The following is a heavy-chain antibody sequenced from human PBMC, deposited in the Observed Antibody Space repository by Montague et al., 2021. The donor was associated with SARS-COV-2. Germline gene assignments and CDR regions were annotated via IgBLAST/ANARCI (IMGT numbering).Heavy chain of an antibody. D-gene: IGHD2-21*02. Sequence: SETLSLTCTSLGAWNTGTDRYWTWLNRTPGRSLEWVGTMYYSGNTYSNPSLKSRVTISMDTSKSQVSLKINSVTAADTAVYFCASLGSPAYCGGDCYLRDYGMDVWGQGTRVTVSS. CDR1: GAWNTGTDRY. V-gene: IGHV4-39*01. J-gene: IGHJ6*02. CDR3: ASLGSPAYCGGDCYLRDYGMDV. CDR2: MYYSGNT.